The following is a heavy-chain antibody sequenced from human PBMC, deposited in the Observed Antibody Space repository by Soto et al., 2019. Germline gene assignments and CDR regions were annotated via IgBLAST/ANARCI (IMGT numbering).Heavy chain of an antibody. V-gene: IGHV4-31*03. CDR2: IYYSGST. CDR3: ARDCPTHGMDV. Sequence: QVQLQESGPGLVKPSQTLSLTCTVSGGAISSGGYYWSWIRQHPGKGLEWIGYIYYSGSTYYNPSLKSRVTLSVDTSKTPFSLKLRSVTAADTAVYYCARDCPTHGMDVWGQGTTVTVSS. J-gene: IGHJ6*02. CDR1: GGAISSGGYY.